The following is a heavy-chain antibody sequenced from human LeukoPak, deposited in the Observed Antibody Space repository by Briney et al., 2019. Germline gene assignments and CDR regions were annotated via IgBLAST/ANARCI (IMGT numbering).Heavy chain of an antibody. CDR1: GFTFSSYW. CDR2: IKQDGSEK. CDR3: AKAGYYGSARKGPAAFDY. J-gene: IGHJ4*02. V-gene: IGHV3-7*01. D-gene: IGHD3-10*01. Sequence: GGSLRLSCAASGFTFSSYWMSWVRQAPGKGLEWVANIKQDGSEKYYVDSVKGRFTISRDNAKNSLYLQMNSLRAEDTAVYYCAKAGYYGSARKGPAAFDYWGQGTLVTVSS.